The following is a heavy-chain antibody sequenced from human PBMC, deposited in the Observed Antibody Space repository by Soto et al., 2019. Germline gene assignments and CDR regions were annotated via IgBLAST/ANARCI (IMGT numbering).Heavy chain of an antibody. CDR1: GFTFSSYG. CDR2: ISYDGSNK. CDR3: AKDHWIQMATISYFDY. J-gene: IGHJ4*02. Sequence: ESGGGVVQPGRSLRLSCAASGFTFSSYGMHWVRQAPGKGLEWVAVISYDGSNKYYADSVKGRFTISRDNSKNTLYLQMNSLRAEDTAVYYCAKDHWIQMATISYFDYWGQGTLVTVSS. D-gene: IGHD5-12*01. V-gene: IGHV3-30*18.